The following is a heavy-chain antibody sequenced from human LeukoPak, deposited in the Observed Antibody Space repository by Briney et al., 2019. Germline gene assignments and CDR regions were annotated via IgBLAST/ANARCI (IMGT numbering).Heavy chain of an antibody. J-gene: IGHJ4*02. D-gene: IGHD3-9*01. CDR2: VDPSDSYT. CDR3: ARGDILTGYYWVY. CDR1: GYSFTSYW. Sequence: GASLRISCKGSGYSFTSYWISWVRQMPGKGLKWMGRVDPSDSYTNYSPSFQGHVTISADKSISTAYLRWNSLKASDTAMYYCARGDILTGYYWVYWGQGTLVTVSS. V-gene: IGHV5-10-1*01.